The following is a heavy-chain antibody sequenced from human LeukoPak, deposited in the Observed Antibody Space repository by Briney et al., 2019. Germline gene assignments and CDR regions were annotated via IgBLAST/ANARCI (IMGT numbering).Heavy chain of an antibody. Sequence: ASVKVSCKASGYTFTSYGISWVRQAPGQGLEWMRWISAYNGNTNYAQKLQGRVTMTTDTSTSTAYMELRSLRSDDTAVYYCARETYYDILTGYPGFDYWGQGTLVTVSS. V-gene: IGHV1-18*04. J-gene: IGHJ4*02. CDR2: ISAYNGNT. CDR1: GYTFTSYG. D-gene: IGHD3-9*01. CDR3: ARETYYDILTGYPGFDY.